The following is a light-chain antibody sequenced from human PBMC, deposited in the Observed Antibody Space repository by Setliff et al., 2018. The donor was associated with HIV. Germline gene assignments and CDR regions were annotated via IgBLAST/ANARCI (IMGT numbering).Light chain of an antibody. J-gene: IGLJ1*01. Sequence: SVLAQPASVSGSPGQSITISCTGTSSDVGGYNYVSWYQQHPGKAPKLMIYDVSNRPSGVSNRFSGSKSGNTASLTISGLQAEDVADYYCSSYTSSSTDVFGTGTKVTVL. CDR1: SSDVGGYNY. CDR2: DVS. CDR3: SSYTSSSTDV. V-gene: IGLV2-14*03.